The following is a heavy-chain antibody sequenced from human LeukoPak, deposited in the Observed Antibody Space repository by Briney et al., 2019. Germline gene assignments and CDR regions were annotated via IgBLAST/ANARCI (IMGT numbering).Heavy chain of an antibody. CDR2: INHSGST. J-gene: IGHJ4*02. V-gene: IGHV4-34*01. CDR3: ARDGSGYDTDY. Sequence: SETVSLTCAVYGGSFSGYYWSWIRQPPGKGLEWIGEINHSGSTNYNPSLKSRVTISVDTSKNQFSLKLSSVTAADTAVYYCARDGSGYDTDYWGQGTLVTVSS. CDR1: GGSFSGYY. D-gene: IGHD5-12*01.